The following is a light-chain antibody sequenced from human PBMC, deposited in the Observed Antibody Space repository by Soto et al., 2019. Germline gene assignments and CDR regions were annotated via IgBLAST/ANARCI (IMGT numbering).Light chain of an antibody. V-gene: IGKV3D-15*02. J-gene: IGKJ1*01. CDR2: GAS. Sequence: EIVFRQSPATLSLSPGERATLSCRASQSVSSNLAWYQQKPGQAPRLLIYGASTRATGIPARFSGSESGTEGTLTLSSLQSEDCAVYDGQQYGSSPVTFGQGTKVDNK. CDR1: QSVSSN. CDR3: QQYGSSPVT.